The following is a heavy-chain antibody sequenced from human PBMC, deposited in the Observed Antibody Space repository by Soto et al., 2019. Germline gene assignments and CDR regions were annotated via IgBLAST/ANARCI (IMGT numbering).Heavy chain of an antibody. CDR1: GYTFTSYY. V-gene: IGHV1-46*03. J-gene: IGHJ3*02. Sequence: ASVKVSCKASGYTFTSYYMHWVRQAPGQGLEWMGIINPSGGSTSYAQKFQGRVTMTRDTSTSTVYMELSSLRSEDTAVYYCARAILYCSGGSCLADAFDIWGQGTMVTVSS. D-gene: IGHD2-15*01. CDR2: INPSGGST. CDR3: ARAILYCSGGSCLADAFDI.